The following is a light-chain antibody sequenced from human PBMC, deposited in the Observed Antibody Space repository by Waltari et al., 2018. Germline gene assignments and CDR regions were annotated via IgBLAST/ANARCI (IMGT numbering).Light chain of an antibody. Sequence: IVLTQSPDTLSLSPGQRATLSCRASQTINNNFLVWYQQKPGQAPRLIIHGASSWATGFPARFSGSGSGTDVTLTISSLEPEDFAVYYCQQYDGSVLTFGGGTKVEI. CDR2: GAS. V-gene: IGKV3-20*01. CDR1: QTINNNF. J-gene: IGKJ4*01. CDR3: QQYDGSVLT.